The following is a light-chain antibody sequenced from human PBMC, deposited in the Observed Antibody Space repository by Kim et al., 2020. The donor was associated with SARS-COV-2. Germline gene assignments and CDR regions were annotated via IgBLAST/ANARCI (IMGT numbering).Light chain of an antibody. CDR3: KQVNSYPFT. CDR2: AVS. Sequence: AGGDSVTIHCRVCKGISSYLDWYQQRPGKAPKRLIYAVSTLQSGVPARFSGSGSGTEFTLTISSLQPEDFGIYYCKQVNSYPFTFGGGTKVDIK. J-gene: IGKJ4*01. CDR1: KGISSY. V-gene: IGKV1-9*01.